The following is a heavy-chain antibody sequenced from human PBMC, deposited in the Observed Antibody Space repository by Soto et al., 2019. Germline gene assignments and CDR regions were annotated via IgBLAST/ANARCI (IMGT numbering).Heavy chain of an antibody. CDR2: INDSGST. V-gene: IGHV4-34*01. CDR3: TTGLLLWFGELSRRGGYYYYVDV. D-gene: IGHD3-10*01. Sequence: QVQLQQWGAGLLKPSETLSLTCAVYGGSFSGYYWSWIRQTPGKGLAWIGEINDSGSTNNNPSLKSRVTILVDTTKNQFARKLSSVTAADTAVYYCTTGLLLWFGELSRRGGYYYYVDVWGKGTTVTVSS. CDR1: GGSFSGYY. J-gene: IGHJ6*03.